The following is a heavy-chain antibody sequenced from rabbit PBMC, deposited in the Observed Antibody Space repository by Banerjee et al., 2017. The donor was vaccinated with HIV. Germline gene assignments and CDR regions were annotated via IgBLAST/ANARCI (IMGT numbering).Heavy chain of an antibody. Sequence: QSLEESGGDLVKPGASLTLTCTASGFSFSSGYYMCWVRQAPGKGLEWIACIYTESSSTYYANWAKGRFTISKTSSTTVTLQMTSLTAADTATYFCARDRVGSSSYTGFDFNLWGPGTLVTVS. J-gene: IGHJ4*01. CDR3: ARDRVGSSSYTGFDFNL. D-gene: IGHD8-1*01. CDR2: IYTESSST. V-gene: IGHV1S40*01. CDR1: GFSFSSGYY.